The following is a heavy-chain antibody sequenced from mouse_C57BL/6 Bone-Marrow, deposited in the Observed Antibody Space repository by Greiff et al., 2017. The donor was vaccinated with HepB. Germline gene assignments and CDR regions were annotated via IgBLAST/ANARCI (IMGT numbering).Heavy chain of an antibody. CDR3: ARRMYYFDY. CDR1: GFTFSSYG. V-gene: IGHV5-6*02. J-gene: IGHJ2*01. CDR2: ISSGGSYT. Sequence: EVKLVESGGDLVKPGGSLKLSCAASGFTFSSYGMSWVRQTPDKRLEWVATISSGGSYTYYPDSVKGRFTISRDNAKNTLYLQMSSLKSEDTAMYYCARRMYYFDYWGQGTTLTVSS.